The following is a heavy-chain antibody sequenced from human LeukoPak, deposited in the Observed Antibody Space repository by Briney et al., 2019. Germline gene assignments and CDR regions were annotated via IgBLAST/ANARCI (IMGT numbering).Heavy chain of an antibody. CDR3: ATFFDFWFGP. J-gene: IGHJ5*02. CDR2: IYHDGST. Sequence: PSETLSLTCTVSGVSVSSGSYFWSWLRQPPGDGPQWIGYIYHDGSTNYSPSLRSRVSISVDTSKNQFSLKLSSVTTADTAVYFCATFFDFWFGPWGQGTQVTVSS. V-gene: IGHV4-61*01. CDR1: GVSVSSGSYF. D-gene: IGHD5/OR15-5a*01.